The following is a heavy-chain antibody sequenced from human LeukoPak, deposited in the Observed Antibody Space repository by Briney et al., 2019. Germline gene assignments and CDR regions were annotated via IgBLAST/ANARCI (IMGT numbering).Heavy chain of an antibody. CDR1: GYTFTGYY. CDR2: INPNSGGT. D-gene: IGHD2-2*01. Sequence: GASVKVSCKASGYTFTGYYMHWVRQAPGQGLEWMGWINPNSGGTNYAQKFQGRVTMTRDTSISTAYMELSRLRSDDTAVYYCARTRCNSTSCYYGLGYWGQGTLVTVSS. CDR3: ARTRCNSTSCYYGLGY. J-gene: IGHJ4*02. V-gene: IGHV1-2*02.